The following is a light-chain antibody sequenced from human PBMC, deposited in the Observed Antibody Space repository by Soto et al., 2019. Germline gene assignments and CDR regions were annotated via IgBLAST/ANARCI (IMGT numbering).Light chain of an antibody. Sequence: QSALTQPASVSGSPGQSITISCTGTSSDVGSYNLVSWYQQHPGEAPKLMIYEGTKRPSGVSNRFSGSKSDNTASLTISGLQAEDEADYYCCSYVGSSINVVFGGGTKLTVL. J-gene: IGLJ2*01. CDR3: CSYVGSSINVV. CDR2: EGT. CDR1: SSDVGSYNL. V-gene: IGLV2-23*01.